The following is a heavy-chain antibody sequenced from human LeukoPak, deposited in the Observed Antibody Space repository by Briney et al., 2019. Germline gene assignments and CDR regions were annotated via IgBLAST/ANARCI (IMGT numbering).Heavy chain of an antibody. V-gene: IGHV4-39*01. Sequence: SETLSLTCTVTSDSISRSYFYWGWVRQPPGEGLEWIGSIYLTGSTYYNSSLKSRLTISLDTSRDQFSLKLSSVTAADTAVYYCARLGDSGYYADFWGQGTLVTVSS. D-gene: IGHD3-22*01. CDR1: SDSISRSYFY. CDR3: ARLGDSGYYADF. J-gene: IGHJ4*02. CDR2: IYLTGST.